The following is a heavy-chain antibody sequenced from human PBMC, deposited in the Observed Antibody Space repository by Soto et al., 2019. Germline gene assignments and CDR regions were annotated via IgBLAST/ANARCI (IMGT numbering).Heavy chain of an antibody. CDR2: IIPIFGTA. CDR1: GGTFSSYA. J-gene: IGHJ6*02. D-gene: IGHD2-2*02. V-gene: IGHV1-69*01. CDR3: ATSGYCSSTSCYINYYYYGMDV. Sequence: QVQLVQSGAEVKKPGSSVKVSCKASGGTFSSYAISWVRQAPGQGLEWMGGIIPIFGTANYAQKFQGRVTIPADDSTRTAYMELSSLRSEDTAVYFCATSGYCSSTSCYINYYYYGMDVWGQGTTVTVSS.